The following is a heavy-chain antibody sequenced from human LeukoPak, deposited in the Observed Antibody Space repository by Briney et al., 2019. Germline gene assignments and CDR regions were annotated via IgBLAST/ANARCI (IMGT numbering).Heavy chain of an antibody. D-gene: IGHD2-15*01. CDR3: ARDRGYSWFDP. Sequence: SETLSLTCTVSGGSISSNGYYWGWLRQPPGKGLEWIGYIYYSGSTNYNPSLKSRVTISVDTSKNQFSLKLSSVTAADTAVYYCARDRGYSWFDPWGQGTLVTVSS. CDR1: GGSISSNGYY. J-gene: IGHJ5*02. V-gene: IGHV4-61*08. CDR2: IYYSGST.